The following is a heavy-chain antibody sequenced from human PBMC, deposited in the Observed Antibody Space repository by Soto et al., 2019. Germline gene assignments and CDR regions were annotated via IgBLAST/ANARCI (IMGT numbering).Heavy chain of an antibody. CDR1: GGSISSDDYY. CDR3: ARQHQWLSPFDD. V-gene: IGHV4-31*03. CDR2: IHSSGIT. J-gene: IGHJ4*02. Sequence: QVQLQESGPGLVKPSQTLSLTCTVSGGSISSDDYYCNWIRQHPGKGLEWIGYIHSSGITDYNPSLKSRVTISVDTSKNQFSLKLSSVTAADTAVYYCARQHQWLSPFDDWGQGTLVTVSS. D-gene: IGHD6-19*01.